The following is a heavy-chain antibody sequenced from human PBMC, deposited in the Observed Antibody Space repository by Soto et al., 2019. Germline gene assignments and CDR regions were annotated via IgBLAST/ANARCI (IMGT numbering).Heavy chain of an antibody. CDR1: GGSISSSSYY. CDR2: IYYIGST. V-gene: IGHV4-39*01. J-gene: IGHJ5*02. D-gene: IGHD2-15*01. Sequence: PSETLSLTCTVSGGSISSSSYYWGWIRQPPGKGLEWIGSIYYIGSTYYNPSLKSRVTISVDTSKNQFSLKLSSVTAADTAVYYCARHEGIVVVSGPWGQGTLVTVSS. CDR3: ARHEGIVVVSGP.